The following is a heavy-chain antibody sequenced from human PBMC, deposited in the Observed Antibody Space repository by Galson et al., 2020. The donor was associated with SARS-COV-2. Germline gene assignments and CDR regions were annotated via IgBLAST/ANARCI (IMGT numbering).Heavy chain of an antibody. Sequence: SETLSLTCAVSGGPFSGYYWTWIRKPQGQGLEWIGEINHSGSTSSNPSLTRRVPMSVDTSKSQFSLKLTSVTAADTALYYCARSSKMYSWGHGALVTVSS. V-gene: IGHV4-34*01. CDR2: INHSGST. CDR3: ARSSKMYS. CDR1: GGPFSGYY. J-gene: IGHJ5*01.